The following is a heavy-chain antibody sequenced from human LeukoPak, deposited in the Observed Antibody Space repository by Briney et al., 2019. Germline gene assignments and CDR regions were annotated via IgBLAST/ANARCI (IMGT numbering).Heavy chain of an antibody. CDR2: INHSGST. Sequence: SETLSLTCAVYGGSFSGYYWSWIRQPPGKGLEWIGEINHSGSTNYNPSLKSRVTISVDTSKNQFSLKLSSVTAADTAVYYCARAFLQPYYDFCSGYYLDYFDYWGQGTLVTVSS. CDR1: GGSFSGYY. J-gene: IGHJ4*02. CDR3: ARAFLQPYYDFCSGYYLDYFDY. D-gene: IGHD3-3*01. V-gene: IGHV4-34*01.